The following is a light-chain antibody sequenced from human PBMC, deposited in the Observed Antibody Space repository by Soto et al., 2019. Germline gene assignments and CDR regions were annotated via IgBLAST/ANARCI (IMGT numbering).Light chain of an antibody. CDR1: QTVTNDY. Sequence: VLTQAPGPLSLSPGERVTLSCRDSQTVTNDYLAWYQQKDGQAPRLLIYDASTRATGVPDRFSGSGSGPEFTLTITRLEPEDVAVYSCQQYGFSPISFCQGTRLEIK. CDR3: QQYGFSPIS. V-gene: IGKV3-20*01. J-gene: IGKJ5*01. CDR2: DAS.